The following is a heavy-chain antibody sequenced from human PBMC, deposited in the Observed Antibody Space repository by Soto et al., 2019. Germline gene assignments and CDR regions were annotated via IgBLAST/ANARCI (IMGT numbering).Heavy chain of an antibody. CDR3: ARDLLRAQFDY. CDR1: GGSVSSGSYY. J-gene: IGHJ4*02. D-gene: IGHD2-15*01. V-gene: IGHV4-61*01. CDR2: IYYSGST. Sequence: SETLSLTCTVSGGSVSSGSYYWSWIRQPPGKGLEWIGYIYYSGSTNYNPSLKSRVTISVDTSKDQFSLKLSSVTAADTAVYYCARDLLRAQFDYWRQGTLVTVSS.